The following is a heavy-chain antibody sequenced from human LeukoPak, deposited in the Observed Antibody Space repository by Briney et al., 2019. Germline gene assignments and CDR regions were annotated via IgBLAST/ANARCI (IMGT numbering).Heavy chain of an antibody. CDR1: GFAFSDFY. Sequence: GGSLRLACTASGFAFSDFYMSWIRQAPGKGLEWVSYISRSANTIYYADSLKGRFTISRDNAKNSLYLQMNSLRAEDTAVYYCARDFCTGSSCFFASDLWGQGTMVTVSS. V-gene: IGHV3-11*01. CDR3: ARDFCTGSSCFFASDL. D-gene: IGHD2-8*02. J-gene: IGHJ3*01. CDR2: ISRSANTI.